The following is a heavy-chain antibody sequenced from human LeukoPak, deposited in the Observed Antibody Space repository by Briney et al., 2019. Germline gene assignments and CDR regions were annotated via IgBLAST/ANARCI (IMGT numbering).Heavy chain of an antibody. CDR3: ARMWSSSILSP. V-gene: IGHV4-39*01. J-gene: IGHJ5*02. Sequence: SETLSLTCTVSGGSISSSGYYWGWIRQPPGKGLEWIGSIYYSGSTYYNPSLKSRVTISVDTSKNQFSLKLSSVTAADTAVYYCARMWSSSILSPWGQGTLVTVSS. D-gene: IGHD2-15*01. CDR1: GGSISSSGYY. CDR2: IYYSGST.